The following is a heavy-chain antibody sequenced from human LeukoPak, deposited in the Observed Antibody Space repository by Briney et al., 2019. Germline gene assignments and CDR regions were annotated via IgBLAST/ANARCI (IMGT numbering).Heavy chain of an antibody. V-gene: IGHV1-46*01. CDR3: ARGEIVVVPAAMPVYYYYYMDV. J-gene: IGHJ6*03. D-gene: IGHD2-2*01. Sequence: ASVKVSCKASGYTFTSYYMHWVRQAPGQGREWMGIINPSGGSTSYAQKCQGRVTMTRDMSTSTVYMELSSLRSEDTAVYYCARGEIVVVPAAMPVYYYYYMDVWGKGTTVTVSS. CDR2: INPSGGST. CDR1: GYTFTSYY.